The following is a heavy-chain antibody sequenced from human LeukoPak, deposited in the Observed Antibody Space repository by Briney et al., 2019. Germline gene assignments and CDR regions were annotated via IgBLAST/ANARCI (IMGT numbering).Heavy chain of an antibody. V-gene: IGHV3-23*01. Sequence: GGSLRLSCAASGFTFSSYAMSWVRQAPGKGLEWVSAISGSGGNTYYAASVNVPFTISKDNSNNTLYLQMNSLRAEDTAVYYCARRDSSGYYIDYWGQGTLVTVSS. CDR2: ISGSGGNT. CDR3: ARRDSSGYYIDY. D-gene: IGHD3-22*01. CDR1: GFTFSSYA. J-gene: IGHJ4*02.